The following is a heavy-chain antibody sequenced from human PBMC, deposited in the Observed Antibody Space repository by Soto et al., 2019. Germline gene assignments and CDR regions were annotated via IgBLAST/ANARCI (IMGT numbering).Heavy chain of an antibody. CDR1: GGTFSSYA. CDR2: IIPIFGTA. J-gene: IGHJ4*02. CDR3: ARGTAMVHFDY. Sequence: QVQLVQSGAEVKKPGYSVKVSCKASGGTFSSYAISGVRQAPGQGLEWMGGIIPIFGTANYAQKFQGRVTITADESTSTADMELSSLRAEDTAVYYCARGTAMVHFDYWGQGTLVTVSS. D-gene: IGHD5-18*01. V-gene: IGHV1-69*01.